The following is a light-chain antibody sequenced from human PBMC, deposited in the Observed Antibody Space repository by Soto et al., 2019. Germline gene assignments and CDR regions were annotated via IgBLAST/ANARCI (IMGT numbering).Light chain of an antibody. Sequence: EIVTTQSPATLSVSPGERATLSCRASQSVSSNLAWYQQKPGQAPRLLIYGASTRATGIPARFSGSGSGTEFTLTISSLQSEDFAVYYCQQYNNGPPWTFGQGTKVDIK. V-gene: IGKV3-15*01. CDR3: QQYNNGPPWT. CDR1: QSVSSN. CDR2: GAS. J-gene: IGKJ1*01.